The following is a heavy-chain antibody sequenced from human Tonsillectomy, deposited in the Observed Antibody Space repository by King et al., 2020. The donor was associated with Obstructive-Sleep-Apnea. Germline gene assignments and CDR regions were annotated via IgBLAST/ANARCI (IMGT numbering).Heavy chain of an antibody. CDR1: GGSISSYY. CDR3: ARDLTFGYFDY. J-gene: IGHJ4*02. Sequence: VQLHESGPGLVKPSETLSLTCTVSGGSISSYYWSWIRQPPGKGLEWIGCISYTSGRSDYNPSLKSRVTISGDTSKNQFSLNLSSVTAADTAVYYCARDLTFGYFDYWGQGIPVTVSS. V-gene: IGHV4-59*01. CDR2: ISYTSGRS. D-gene: IGHD1-14*01.